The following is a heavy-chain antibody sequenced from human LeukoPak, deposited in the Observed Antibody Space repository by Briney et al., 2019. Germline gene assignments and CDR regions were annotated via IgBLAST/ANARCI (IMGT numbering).Heavy chain of an antibody. CDR3: AKVPYYEEIDY. CDR2: IYSGGRT. CDR1: GFTVSSNY. V-gene: IGHV3-53*01. J-gene: IGHJ4*02. Sequence: PGGSLRLSCAASGFTVSSNYMSWVRQAPGKGLEWVSVIYSGGRTDYADSVKGRFTISRDNSKNTLYLQMNSLRVEDTAVYYCAKVPYYEEIDYWGQGTLVTVSS. D-gene: IGHD3-3*01.